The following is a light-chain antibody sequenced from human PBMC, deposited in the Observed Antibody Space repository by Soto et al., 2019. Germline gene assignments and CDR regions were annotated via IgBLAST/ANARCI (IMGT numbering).Light chain of an antibody. V-gene: IGLV1-40*01. Sequence: QSVLTQPPSVSGAPGQRVTISCTGSSSNIGAGYDVHWYQQLPGTAPKLLIYGNSNRPSGVPDRFSGSKSGTSASLAITGLQAEDEADYYCQSHDSSLNGWVFGGGTKVTVL. CDR1: SSNIGAGYD. CDR3: QSHDSSLNGWV. J-gene: IGLJ3*02. CDR2: GNS.